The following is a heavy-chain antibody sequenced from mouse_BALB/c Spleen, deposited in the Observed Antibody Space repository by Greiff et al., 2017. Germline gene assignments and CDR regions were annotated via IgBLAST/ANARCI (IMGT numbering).Heavy chain of an antibody. J-gene: IGHJ3*01. CDR1: GFTFSSFG. D-gene: IGHD1-1*01. Sequence: EVQLQESGGGLVQPGGSRKLSCAASGFTFSSFGMHWVRQAPEKGLEWVAYISSGSSTIYYADTVKGRFTISRDNPKNTLFLQMTSLRSEDTAMYYCARGYGSSAWFAYWGQGTLVTVSA. V-gene: IGHV5-17*02. CDR3: ARGYGSSAWFAY. CDR2: ISSGSSTI.